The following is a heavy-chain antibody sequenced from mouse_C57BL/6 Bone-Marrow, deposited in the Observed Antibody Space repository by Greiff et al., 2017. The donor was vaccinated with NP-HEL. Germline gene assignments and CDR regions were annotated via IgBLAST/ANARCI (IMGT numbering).Heavy chain of an antibody. V-gene: IGHV5-12*01. J-gene: IGHJ3*01. Sequence: EVQLVESGGGLVQPGGSLKLSCAASGFTFSDYYMYWVRQTPEKRLEWVAYISNGGGSTYYPDTVKGRSTISRDNAKNTLYLQMSRLKSEDTAMYYCARPHGNYFAWFAYWGQGTLVTVSA. CDR1: GFTFSDYY. CDR2: ISNGGGST. CDR3: ARPHGNYFAWFAY. D-gene: IGHD2-1*01.